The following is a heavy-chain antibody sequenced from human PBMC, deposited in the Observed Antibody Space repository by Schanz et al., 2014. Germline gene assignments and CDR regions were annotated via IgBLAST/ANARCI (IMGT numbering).Heavy chain of an antibody. D-gene: IGHD3-16*01. Sequence: VQLEQSGAEVKKPGSSVKVSCKASGGTFSSFGINWVRQAPGQGLEWMGRIIPSLGLAKYEQKFQGRVTITADRSTSTAYMELRGQRSDDTAVDYCATIGVNDYWRFGLDLWGQGTTVTVSS. CDR3: ATIGVNDYWRFGLDL. CDR1: GGTFSSFG. J-gene: IGHJ6*02. V-gene: IGHV1-69*02. CDR2: IIPSLGLA.